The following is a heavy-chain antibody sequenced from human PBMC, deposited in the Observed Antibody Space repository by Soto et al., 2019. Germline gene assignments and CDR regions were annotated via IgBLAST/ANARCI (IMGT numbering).Heavy chain of an antibody. D-gene: IGHD2-2*01. V-gene: IGHV4-31*03. Sequence: SETLSLTCTVSGGSISSGGYYWSWIRQHPGKGLEWIGYIYYSGSTYYNPSLKSRVTISVDTSKNQFSLKLSSVTAADTAVDYWGRRTNWRVPAGINVWGQGTTVTVSS. CDR2: IYYSGST. CDR1: GGSISSGGYY. CDR3: GRRTNWRVPAGINV. J-gene: IGHJ6*02.